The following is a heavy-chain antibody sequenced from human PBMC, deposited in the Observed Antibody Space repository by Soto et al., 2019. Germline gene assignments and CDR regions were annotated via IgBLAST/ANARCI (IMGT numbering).Heavy chain of an antibody. V-gene: IGHV4-30-2*01. Sequence: SETLSLTCAVSGGSISSGGYSWSWIRQPPGKGLEWIGYIYHSGSTYYNPSLKSRVTISVDRSKNQFSLKLSSVTAADTAVYYCASGSGSYYIDYWGQGTLVTVSS. CDR1: GGSISSGGYS. CDR2: IYHSGST. J-gene: IGHJ4*02. CDR3: ASGSGSYYIDY. D-gene: IGHD1-26*01.